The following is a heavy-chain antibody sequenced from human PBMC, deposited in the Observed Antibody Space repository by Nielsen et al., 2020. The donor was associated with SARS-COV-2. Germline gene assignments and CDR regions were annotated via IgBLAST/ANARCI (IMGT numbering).Heavy chain of an antibody. CDR2: IVVGSGNT. Sequence: SVKVSCKASGFTFTSSAVQRVRQARGQRLEWIGWIVVGSGNTNYAQKFQGRVTMTRDTSTSTVYMELSSLRSEDTAVYYCASGGTRAFDIWGQGTMVTVSS. CDR1: GFTFTSSA. V-gene: IGHV1-58*01. D-gene: IGHD1-26*01. J-gene: IGHJ3*02. CDR3: ASGGTRAFDI.